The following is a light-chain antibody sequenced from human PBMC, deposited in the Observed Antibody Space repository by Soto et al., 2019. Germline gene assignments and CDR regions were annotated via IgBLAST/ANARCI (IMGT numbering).Light chain of an antibody. CDR2: DAS. Sequence: ESVLTQSPATLSLSPGERATLSCRASQSVSSYLAWYQQKPGQAPRLLIYDASNRATGIPARFSGSGSGTDFTLTISSLEPEDFAVYYCQQRSNWPPGRTFGQGTK. CDR1: QSVSSY. J-gene: IGKJ1*01. V-gene: IGKV3-11*01. CDR3: QQRSNWPPGRT.